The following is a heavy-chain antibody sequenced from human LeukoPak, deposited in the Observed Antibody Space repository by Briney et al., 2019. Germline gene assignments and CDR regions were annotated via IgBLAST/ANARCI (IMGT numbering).Heavy chain of an antibody. D-gene: IGHD3-10*01. CDR1: RFTFSTYG. Sequence: GRSLRLSRAASRFTFSTYGIHGVRQAPGKGLEWVTFIRYDGGNKHSAAPATGRFTISRDNSKNTLYMQMNSLRAEDTAVYYCAKMGKTENHYGSGRFSYYYYMDVWGKGTMVTISS. CDR2: IRYDGGNK. J-gene: IGHJ6*03. V-gene: IGHV3-30*02. CDR3: AKMGKTENHYGSGRFSYYYYMDV.